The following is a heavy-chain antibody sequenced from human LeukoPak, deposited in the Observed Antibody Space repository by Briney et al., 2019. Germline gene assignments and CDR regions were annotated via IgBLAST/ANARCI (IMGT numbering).Heavy chain of an antibody. Sequence: VASVKVSCKASGYTFTSYYMHWVRQAPGQGLEWMGWINPKSGGRSYAQRFQGRVTMTRDTSISTAYMELSRLRSDDTAVYYCATGERLVPAAMWFDYWGQGTLVTVSS. J-gene: IGHJ4*02. V-gene: IGHV1-2*02. D-gene: IGHD2-2*01. CDR3: ATGERLVPAAMWFDY. CDR2: INPKSGGR. CDR1: GYTFTSYY.